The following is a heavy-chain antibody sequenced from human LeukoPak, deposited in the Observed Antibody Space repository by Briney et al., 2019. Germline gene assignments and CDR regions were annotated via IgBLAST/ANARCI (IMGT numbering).Heavy chain of an antibody. CDR2: TYYRSKWYN. J-gene: IGHJ4*02. CDR3: AREGSDGYLFDY. CDR1: GDSVSSNSAT. D-gene: IGHD3-16*01. V-gene: IGHV6-1*01. Sequence: PSQTLSLTCAISGDSVSSNSATWDWIRQSPSRGLEWLGRTYYRSKWYNDYAVSVKSRVTINPDTSKNQFSLQLNSVTPEDTAVYYCAREGSDGYLFDYWGQGSLVIVSS.